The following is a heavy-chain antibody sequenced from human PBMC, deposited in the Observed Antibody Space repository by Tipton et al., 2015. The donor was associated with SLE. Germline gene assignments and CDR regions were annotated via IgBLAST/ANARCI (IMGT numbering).Heavy chain of an antibody. D-gene: IGHD3-22*01. CDR3: ARGDSSAYYSTPDYFDY. CDR1: GYPVPTFA. V-gene: IGHV3-30*04. CDR2: TSYDETVK. J-gene: IGHJ4*02. Sequence: SLRLSCAASGYPVPTFAMHWVRQAPGKGLEWVAVTSYDETVKYLADSVKGRFTITRDESKNTMYLQMNSLRAEDTAVYYCARGDSSAYYSTPDYFDYWGQGTLATVSS.